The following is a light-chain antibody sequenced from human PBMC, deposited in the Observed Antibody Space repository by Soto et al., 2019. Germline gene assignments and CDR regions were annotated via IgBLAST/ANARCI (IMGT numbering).Light chain of an antibody. CDR2: GNS. Sequence: QSALTQPPSVSGAPGQRVTISCTGSSSNIGAGYDVHWYQQLPGTAPKLLIYGNSNRPSGVPDRFSGSKSGTSASLAITGLRTEDEADYYCQSYDSSPLYVFGTGTKVTVL. J-gene: IGLJ1*01. V-gene: IGLV1-40*01. CDR1: SSNIGAGYD. CDR3: QSYDSSPLYV.